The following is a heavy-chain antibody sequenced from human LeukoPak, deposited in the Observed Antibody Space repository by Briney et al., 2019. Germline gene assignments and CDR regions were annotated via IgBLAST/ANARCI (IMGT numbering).Heavy chain of an antibody. D-gene: IGHD3-9*01. CDR1: GGSFSGYY. V-gene: IGHV4-34*01. CDR2: INHSGST. J-gene: IGHJ6*03. Sequence: SETLSLTCAVYGGSFSGYYWSWIRQPPGKGLEWIGEINHSGSTNYNPSLKSRVTISVDTSKNQFSLKLSSVTAADTAVYYCARHREDILTGSWYYYYYMDVWGKGTTVTISS. CDR3: ARHREDILTGSWYYYYYMDV.